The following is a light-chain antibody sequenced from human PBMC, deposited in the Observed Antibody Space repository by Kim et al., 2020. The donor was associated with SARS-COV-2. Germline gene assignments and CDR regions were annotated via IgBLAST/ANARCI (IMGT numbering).Light chain of an antibody. CDR2: GKN. Sequence: ALGQTARITCKGDSVRSYYATWYQQKPGQAPILVIYGKNNRPSGIPDRFSGSSGGNTASLTITGTQAGDEADYYGNSRDSKDNVVFGGGTQLTVL. CDR1: SVRSYY. V-gene: IGLV3-19*01. CDR3: NSRDSKDNVV. J-gene: IGLJ2*01.